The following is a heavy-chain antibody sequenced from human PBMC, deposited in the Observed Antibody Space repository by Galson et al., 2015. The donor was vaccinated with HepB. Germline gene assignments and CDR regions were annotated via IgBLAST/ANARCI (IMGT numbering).Heavy chain of an antibody. D-gene: IGHD1-26*01. CDR3: ARALLIVGASTPIDY. V-gene: IGHV1-69*13. Sequence: SVKVSCKASGGTFSSYAISWVRQAPGQGLEWMGGIIPIFGTANYAQKFQGRVTITADESTSTAYMELSSLRSEDTAVYHCARALLIVGASTPIDYWGQGTLVTVSS. J-gene: IGHJ4*02. CDR2: IIPIFGTA. CDR1: GGTFSSYA.